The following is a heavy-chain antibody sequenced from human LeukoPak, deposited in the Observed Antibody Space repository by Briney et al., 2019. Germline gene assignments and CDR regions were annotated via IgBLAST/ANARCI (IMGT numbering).Heavy chain of an antibody. CDR1: DSSFRNHD. D-gene: IGHD3-10*01. Sequence: GGSLTLSCAASDSSFRNHDMSWVRQTSETGLEWVSSIAADGASWYADSVRGRFTISRDKSQNILYLQMNSPRADDTAIYYCAKGPNFGSWRAVDYWGQGSLVTVSS. CDR3: AKGPNFGSWRAVDY. CDR2: IAADGAS. V-gene: IGHV3-23*01. J-gene: IGHJ4*02.